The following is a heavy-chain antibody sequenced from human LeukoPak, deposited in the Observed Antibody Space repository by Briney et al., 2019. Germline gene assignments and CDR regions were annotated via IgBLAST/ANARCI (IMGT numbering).Heavy chain of an antibody. J-gene: IGHJ5*02. D-gene: IGHD1-14*01. CDR3: ATSESGPINH. CDR2: ICYSGTT. V-gene: IGHV4-59*01. CDR1: GGSISSSC. Sequence: SEILSLNCPVSGGSISSSCWSWIRQPPGKGLEWIGYICYSGTTNYNPSLKSRVTISVDTSKNQFSLKLNSVTAADTAMYYCATSESGPINHWGQGALVTVSS.